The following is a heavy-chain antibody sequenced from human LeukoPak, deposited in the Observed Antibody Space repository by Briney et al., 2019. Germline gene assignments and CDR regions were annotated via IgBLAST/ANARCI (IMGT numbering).Heavy chain of an antibody. J-gene: IGHJ5*02. CDR3: ARDLRGVNYYDSSGPRFDP. D-gene: IGHD3-22*01. Sequence: GGSLRLSCAASGFTFSSYEMNWVRQAPGKGLEWVSSISSSSSYIYYADSVKGRFTISRDNAKNSLYLQMNSLRAEDTAVYYCARDLRGVNYYDSSGPRFDPWGQGTLVTVSS. V-gene: IGHV3-21*01. CDR2: ISSSSSYI. CDR1: GFTFSSYE.